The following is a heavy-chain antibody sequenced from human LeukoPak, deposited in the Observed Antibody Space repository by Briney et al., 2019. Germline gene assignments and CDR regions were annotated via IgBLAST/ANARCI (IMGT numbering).Heavy chain of an antibody. CDR1: GYSFTSYW. V-gene: IGHV5-51*01. D-gene: IGHD3-10*01. J-gene: IGHJ5*02. CDR3: ARQPDRRFGELRVNWFDP. CDR2: IYPGDSDT. Sequence: GESLKISCKGSGYSFTSYWIGWVRQMPGKGLEWMGIIYPGDSDTRYSPSFQGQVTISADKSISTAYLQWSSLKASDTAMYYCARQPDRRFGELRVNWFDPWGQGTLVTVSS.